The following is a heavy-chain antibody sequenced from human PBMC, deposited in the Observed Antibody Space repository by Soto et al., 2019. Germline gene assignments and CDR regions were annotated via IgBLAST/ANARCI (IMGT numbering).Heavy chain of an antibody. J-gene: IGHJ4*02. D-gene: IGHD6-19*01. CDR3: ARSQIEDSSGWYYFDY. CDR2: IWYDGSDK. V-gene: IGHV3-33*01. Sequence: QVQLVESGGGVVQPGRSLRLSCAASGFSFSNYGMHWVRQAPGKGLEWVAVIWYDGSDKYYADSVKGRFTISRDNSKNTLFLQMHSLRAEDTAVFYCARSQIEDSSGWYYFDYWGQGNLVTVSS. CDR1: GFSFSNYG.